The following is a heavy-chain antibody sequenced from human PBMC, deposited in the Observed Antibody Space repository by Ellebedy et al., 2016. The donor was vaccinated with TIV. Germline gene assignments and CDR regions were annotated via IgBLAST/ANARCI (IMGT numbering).Heavy chain of an antibody. CDR2: LYYSGST. D-gene: IGHD6-25*01. Sequence: SETLSLXXSVSGASIIRNGQYCTWVRQAHGQGLEWIGGLYYSGSTWYNPSLKSRVTISVDTSKNLFSLRLRSVTAADTAVYYCATSAAIDAFDIWGQGTMVTVSS. CDR1: GASIIRNGQY. V-gene: IGHV4-39*02. CDR3: ATSAAIDAFDI. J-gene: IGHJ3*02.